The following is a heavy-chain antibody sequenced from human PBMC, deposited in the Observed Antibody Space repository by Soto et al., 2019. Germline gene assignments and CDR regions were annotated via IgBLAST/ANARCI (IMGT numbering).Heavy chain of an antibody. Sequence: ASVKFSCKASGYTFTGYYMHWVRQAPGQGLEWMGWINPNSGGTNYAQKFQGRVTMTRDTSTSTAYLQWNTLKASDTATYYCARQGSKQLVNGLDTWGQGTRVTVSS. D-gene: IGHD6-6*01. CDR3: ARQGSKQLVNGLDT. V-gene: IGHV1-2*02. CDR2: INPNSGGT. J-gene: IGHJ5*02. CDR1: GYTFTGYY.